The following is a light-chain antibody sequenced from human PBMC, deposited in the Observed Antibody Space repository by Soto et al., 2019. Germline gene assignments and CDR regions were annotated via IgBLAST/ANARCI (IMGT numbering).Light chain of an antibody. J-gene: IGLJ2*01. CDR1: SSDVGGYNY. CDR3: SSYTSSSTSVV. CDR2: DVS. Sequence: QSALTQPASVSGSPGQSITISCTGTSSDVGGYNYVSWYQQYPAKAPKLMIYDVSKRPSGVSNRFSGSKSGNTASLTISGLQAEDEADYYCSSYTSSSTSVVFGGGTKLTVL. V-gene: IGLV2-14*01.